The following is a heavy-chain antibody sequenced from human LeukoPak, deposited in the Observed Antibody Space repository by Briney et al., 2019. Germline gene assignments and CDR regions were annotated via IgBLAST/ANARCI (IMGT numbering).Heavy chain of an antibody. V-gene: IGHV1-18*01. Sequence: GASVKVSCKASGYTFTSYGISWVRQAPGQGLEWMGWISAYNGNTNYAQKLQGRVTMTTDTSTSTAYMELRSLRSDDTTVYYCARDSQWLVTPNLDYWGQGTLVTVSS. CDR3: ARDSQWLVTPNLDY. CDR2: ISAYNGNT. CDR1: GYTFTSYG. J-gene: IGHJ4*02. D-gene: IGHD6-19*01.